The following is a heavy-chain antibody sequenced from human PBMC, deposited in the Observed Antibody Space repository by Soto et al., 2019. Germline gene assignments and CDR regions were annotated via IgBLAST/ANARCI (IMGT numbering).Heavy chain of an antibody. CDR2: ISSSSSYI. V-gene: IGHV3-21*01. Sequence: PGGSLRLSCAASGFTFSSYSMNWVRQAPGKGLEWVSSISSSSSYIYYADSVKGRFTISRDNAKNSLYLQMNSLRAEDTAVYYCARDPLTYYDFWSGYPYYYMDVWGKGTTVTVSS. CDR1: GFTFSSYS. J-gene: IGHJ6*03. CDR3: ARDPLTYYDFWSGYPYYYMDV. D-gene: IGHD3-3*01.